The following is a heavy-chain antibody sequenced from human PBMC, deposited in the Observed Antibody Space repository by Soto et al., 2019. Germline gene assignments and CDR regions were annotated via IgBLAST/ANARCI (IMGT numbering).Heavy chain of an antibody. J-gene: IGHJ4*02. CDR3: AKAFYGDFLNYYDY. CDR1: GFTFTSYA. CDR2: ITGSGGGI. Sequence: PGGSLRLSCAASGFTFTSYAMNWVRQAPGKGLEWVSGITGSGGGIYYADSVRGRFTISRDNSKNTLYLQMSSLRAEDTAVFYCAKAFYGDFLNYYDYWGQGTLVTVSS. D-gene: IGHD4-17*01. V-gene: IGHV3-23*01.